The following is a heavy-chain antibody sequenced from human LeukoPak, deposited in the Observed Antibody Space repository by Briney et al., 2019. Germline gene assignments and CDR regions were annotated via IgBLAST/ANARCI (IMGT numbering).Heavy chain of an antibody. CDR2: ISYDGSNK. CDR1: GFTFSSYG. V-gene: IGHV3-30*18. J-gene: IGHJ4*02. Sequence: GGSLRLSCAASGFTFSSYGMHWVRQAPGKGLEWVAVISYDGSNKYYADSVKGRFTISRDNSKSTLYLQMNSLRAEDTAVYYCAKGDSGSYFYFDYWGQGTLVTVSS. D-gene: IGHD1-26*01. CDR3: AKGDSGSYFYFDY.